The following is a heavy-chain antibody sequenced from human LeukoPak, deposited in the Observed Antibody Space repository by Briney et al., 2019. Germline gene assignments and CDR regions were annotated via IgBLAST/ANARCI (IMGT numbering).Heavy chain of an antibody. CDR3: ARDVEFETAIDY. CDR2: ISSSSSYI. V-gene: IGHV3-21*01. CDR1: GFTFSSYS. D-gene: IGHD5-24*01. Sequence: GGSLRLSCAASGFTFSSYSMNWVRQAPGKGLEWVSSISSSSSYIYYADSVKGRFTISRDNAKNSLYLQMYSLRAEDTAVYYCARDVEFETAIDYWGQGTLVTVSS. J-gene: IGHJ4*02.